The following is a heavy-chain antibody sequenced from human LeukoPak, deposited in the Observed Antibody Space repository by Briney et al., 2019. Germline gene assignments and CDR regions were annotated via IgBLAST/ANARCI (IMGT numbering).Heavy chain of an antibody. J-gene: IGHJ6*02. CDR2: MYHSGNT. D-gene: IGHD5-12*01. Sequence: KPSETLSLTCTVSGGSISSSTYCWSWVRQPPGKGLEWIGCMYHSGNTYYSSPLKSRVTISVDKSKNQFSLKLSSVTAADTAVYYCARAPGGHSGYDVYYNGLDVWGQGTTVTVSS. CDR3: ARAPGGHSGYDVYYNGLDV. V-gene: IGHV4-39*07. CDR1: GGSISSSTYC.